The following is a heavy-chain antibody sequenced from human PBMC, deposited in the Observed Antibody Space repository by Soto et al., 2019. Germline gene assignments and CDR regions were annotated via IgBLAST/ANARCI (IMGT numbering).Heavy chain of an antibody. D-gene: IGHD6-19*01. CDR3: AKLGYLEQWLVRRYFDY. Sequence: SLIISCAASGFAFSIYAMSWIRQAPGNWLEWVSAISSSGGTTHYADSVKGRFIISRDNSKNTLYLQMNSLRAEDTAVYYCAKLGYLEQWLVRRYFDYWGQGATVTVSS. J-gene: IGHJ4*02. CDR2: ISSSGGTT. CDR1: GFAFSIYA. V-gene: IGHV3-23*01.